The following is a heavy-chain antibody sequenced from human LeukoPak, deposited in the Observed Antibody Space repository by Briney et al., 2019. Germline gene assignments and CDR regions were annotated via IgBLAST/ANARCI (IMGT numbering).Heavy chain of an antibody. J-gene: IGHJ6*03. CDR1: GGSFSGYY. CDR3: ASEYSSGWYELDYYYYMDV. CDR2: INHSGST. Sequence: PSETLSLTCAVYGGSFSGYYWSWIRQPPGKGLEWIGEINHSGSTNYNPSLKSRVTISVDTSKNQFSLKLSSVTAADTAVYYCASEYSSGWYELDYYYYMDVWGKGTTVTISS. V-gene: IGHV4-34*01. D-gene: IGHD6-19*01.